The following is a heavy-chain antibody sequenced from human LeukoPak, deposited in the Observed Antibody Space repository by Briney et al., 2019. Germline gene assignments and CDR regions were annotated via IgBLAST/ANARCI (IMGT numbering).Heavy chain of an antibody. V-gene: IGHV4-34*01. CDR2: INHSGST. CDR1: RGSFSGYY. J-gene: IGHJ5*02. CDR3: ARGGGSSGWYGPNWFDP. Sequence: SETLSLTCAVYRGSFSGYYWSWIRQPPGKGLEWIGEINHSGSTNYNPSLKSRVTISVDTSKNQFSLKLSSVTAADTAVYYCARGGGSSGWYGPNWFDPWGQGTLVTVSS. D-gene: IGHD6-19*01.